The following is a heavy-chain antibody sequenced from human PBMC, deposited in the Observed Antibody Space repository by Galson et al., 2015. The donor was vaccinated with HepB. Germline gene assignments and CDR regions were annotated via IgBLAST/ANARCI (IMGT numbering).Heavy chain of an antibody. V-gene: IGHV3-30*02. D-gene: IGHD6-13*01. CDR2: IRHDGSNK. Sequence: SLRLSCAASGFTFSDYGMHWVRQAPGKGLEWVAFIRHDGSNKYYVDSVKGRFTISKDNSKNTLFLQMNSLRAEDTAVYYCAKDSLSDRMAAAGRGHFYYGMGVWGQGTTVTVSS. CDR1: GFTFSDYG. J-gene: IGHJ6*02. CDR3: AKDSLSDRMAAAGRGHFYYGMGV.